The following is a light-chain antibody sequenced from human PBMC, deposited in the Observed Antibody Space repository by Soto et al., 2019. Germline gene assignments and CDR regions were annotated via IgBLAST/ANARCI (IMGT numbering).Light chain of an antibody. Sequence: QSVLTQPPSASGTPGQRVTISCSGSSSNIGSNYVYWYQQLPGTAPKLLIYSNNQRPSRVPDRFSGSKSGTSASLAISGLRSEDEADYYCAAWDDSLSAVVFGGGTKLTVL. CDR3: AAWDDSLSAVV. J-gene: IGLJ2*01. CDR2: SNN. CDR1: SSNIGSNY. V-gene: IGLV1-47*02.